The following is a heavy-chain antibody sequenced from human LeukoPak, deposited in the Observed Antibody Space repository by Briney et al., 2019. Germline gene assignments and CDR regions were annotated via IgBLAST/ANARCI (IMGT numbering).Heavy chain of an antibody. CDR3: AADSGYSSGWYRYYYYGMDV. J-gene: IGHJ6*02. CDR2: IVVGSGNT. V-gene: IGHV1-58*02. D-gene: IGHD6-19*01. CDR1: GFTFTSSA. Sequence: TSVKVSCKASGFTFTSSAMQWVRQARGQRLEWIGWIVVGSGNTNYAQKFQERVTITRDMSTSTAYMELSSLRSEDTAVYYCAADSGYSSGWYRYYYYGMDVWGQGTTVTVSS.